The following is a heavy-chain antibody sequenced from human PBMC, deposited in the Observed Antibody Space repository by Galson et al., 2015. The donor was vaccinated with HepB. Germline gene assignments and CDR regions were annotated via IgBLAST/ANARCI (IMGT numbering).Heavy chain of an antibody. Sequence: SVKVSCKASGFTFTSSAVQWVRQARGQRLEWIGWIVVGSGNTNYAQKFQERVTITRDMSTSTAYMELSSLRSEDTAVYYCAADSRHITMIVVVTPGGGVGYGMDVWGQGTTVTVSS. J-gene: IGHJ6*02. CDR3: AADSRHITMIVVVTPGGGVGYGMDV. CDR2: IVVGSGNT. CDR1: GFTFTSSA. V-gene: IGHV1-58*01. D-gene: IGHD3-22*01.